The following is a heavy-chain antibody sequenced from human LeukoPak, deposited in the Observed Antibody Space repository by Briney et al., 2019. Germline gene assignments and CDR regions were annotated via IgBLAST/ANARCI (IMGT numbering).Heavy chain of an antibody. CDR2: ISSSSYI. Sequence: KAGGSLRLSCAASGFTFSSYSMNWVRQAPGKGLEWVSSISSSSYIYYADSVKGRFTISRDNAKNSLYLQMNSLRAEDTAVYYCARDLDSGYEVGGSFDYWGQGTLVTVSS. CDR3: ARDLDSGYEVGGSFDY. CDR1: GFTFSSYS. V-gene: IGHV3-21*01. D-gene: IGHD5-12*01. J-gene: IGHJ4*02.